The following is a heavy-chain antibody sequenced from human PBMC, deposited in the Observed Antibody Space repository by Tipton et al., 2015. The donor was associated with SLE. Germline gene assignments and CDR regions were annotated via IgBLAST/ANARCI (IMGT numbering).Heavy chain of an antibody. Sequence: TLSLTCAVYGGSISSSSSYYWAWIRQPPGKGVEWIGEINHSGSTNYNPSLKSRVTISVDTSKNQFSLKLSSVTAADTAVYYCARPSISWDYYGMDVWGQGTTVTVSS. J-gene: IGHJ6*02. D-gene: IGHD6-13*01. CDR3: ARPSISWDYYGMDV. CDR2: INHSGST. V-gene: IGHV4-34*01. CDR1: GGSISSSSSYY.